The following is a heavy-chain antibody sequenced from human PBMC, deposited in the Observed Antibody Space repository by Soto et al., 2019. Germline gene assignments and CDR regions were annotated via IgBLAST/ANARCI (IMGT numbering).Heavy chain of an antibody. V-gene: IGHV2-5*02. D-gene: IGHD4-17*01. CDR2: IYWDDDK. CDR1: GFSLTTSGVG. J-gene: IGHJ5*02. CDR3: AHRTTTVTWGVDP. Sequence: QITLKESGPTLVKPTQTLTLTCTFSGFSLTTSGVGVGWIRQPPGKALEWLALIYWDDDKRYSPSLKSRLTTTKDTSKYQMVLTTTNMDPADTATYFCAHRTTTVTWGVDPWGQGTLVTVSS.